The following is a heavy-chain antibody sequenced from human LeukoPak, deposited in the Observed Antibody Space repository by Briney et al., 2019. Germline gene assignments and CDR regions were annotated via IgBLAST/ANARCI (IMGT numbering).Heavy chain of an antibody. V-gene: IGHV3-23*01. J-gene: IGHJ4*02. Sequence: GGSLRLSCAASGVSLSSYTMGWVRQAPGKGLEWVSTISSGGSTYYPDSMKGRFTISRDNSKNTLYLQMNSLRGEDTAVYYCAKGGVMGARETDYWGQGTLVTVSS. CDR3: AKGGVMGARETDY. CDR2: ISSGGST. CDR1: GVSLSSYT. D-gene: IGHD2-8*01.